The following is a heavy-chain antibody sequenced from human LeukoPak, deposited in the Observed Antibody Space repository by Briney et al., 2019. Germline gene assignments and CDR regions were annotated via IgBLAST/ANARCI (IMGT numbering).Heavy chain of an antibody. D-gene: IGHD6-19*01. V-gene: IGHV4-34*01. Sequence: SETLSLTCAVYGGSFSGYYWSWIRQPPGKGLEWIGEINHSGSTNYNPSLKSRVTISVDTSKNQFSLQLNSVTPEDTAVYYCARDDRGSGWYRNFDYWGQGTLVTVSS. J-gene: IGHJ4*02. CDR2: INHSGST. CDR1: GGSFSGYY. CDR3: ARDDRGSGWYRNFDY.